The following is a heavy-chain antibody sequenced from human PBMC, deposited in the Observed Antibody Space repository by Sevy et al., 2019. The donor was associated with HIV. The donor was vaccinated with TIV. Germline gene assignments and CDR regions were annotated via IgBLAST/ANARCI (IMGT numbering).Heavy chain of an antibody. D-gene: IGHD6-19*01. V-gene: IGHV7-4-1*02. CDR3: ARDYVAVAHDAFDI. Sequence: ASVKVSCKASGYTFTSYAMYWVRQAPGQGLEWMGWINTNTGNPTYAQGFTGRFVFSLDTSVSTAYLQISSLKAEDTAVYYCARDYVAVAHDAFDIWGQGTMVTVSS. CDR2: INTNTGNP. CDR1: GYTFTSYA. J-gene: IGHJ3*02.